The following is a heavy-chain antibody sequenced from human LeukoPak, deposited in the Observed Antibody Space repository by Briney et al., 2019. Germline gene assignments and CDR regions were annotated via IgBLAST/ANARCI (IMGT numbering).Heavy chain of an antibody. J-gene: IGHJ4*02. CDR3: ARLHLRGWPQTGPFDY. CDR2: IYYSGST. CDR1: GGSISSSSYY. D-gene: IGHD6-19*01. V-gene: IGHV4-39*01. Sequence: PSETLSLTCTVSGGSISSSSYYWGWIRQSPGKGLEWIGSIYYSGSTYYNPSLKSRVTISVDTSKNQFSLKLSSVTAADTAVYYCARLHLRGWPQTGPFDYWGQGTLVTVSS.